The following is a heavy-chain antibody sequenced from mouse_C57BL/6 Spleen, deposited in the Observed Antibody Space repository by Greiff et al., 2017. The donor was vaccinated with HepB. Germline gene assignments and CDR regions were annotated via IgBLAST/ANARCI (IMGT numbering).Heavy chain of an antibody. CDR1: GFTFSSYT. D-gene: IGHD1-1*01. V-gene: IGHV5-9*01. J-gene: IGHJ3*01. CDR2: ISGGGGNT. Sequence: EVKLMESGGGLVKPGGSLKLSCAASGFTFSSYTMSWVRQTPEKRLEWVATISGGGGNTYYPDSVKGRFTISRDNAKNTLYLQMSSLRSEDKALYYCARAYGGSSSWFAYWGQGTLVTVSA. CDR3: ARAYGGSSSWFAY.